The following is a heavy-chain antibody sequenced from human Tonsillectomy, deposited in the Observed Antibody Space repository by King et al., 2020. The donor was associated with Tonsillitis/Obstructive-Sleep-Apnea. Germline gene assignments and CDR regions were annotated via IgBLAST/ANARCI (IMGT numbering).Heavy chain of an antibody. CDR1: GFTFSSYA. V-gene: IGHV3-23*04. CDR3: AKDRDYSTYATEVYYGMDV. CDR2: ISGSGGST. Sequence: VQLVESGGGLVQPGGSLRLSCAASGFTFSSYAMSWVRQAPGKGLEWVSGISGSGGSTHYADSVKGRLTISRDNSKNTLYLQMNRLRAEDTAVYYCAKDRDYSTYATEVYYGMDVWGQGTTVTVSS. J-gene: IGHJ6*02. D-gene: IGHD4-11*01.